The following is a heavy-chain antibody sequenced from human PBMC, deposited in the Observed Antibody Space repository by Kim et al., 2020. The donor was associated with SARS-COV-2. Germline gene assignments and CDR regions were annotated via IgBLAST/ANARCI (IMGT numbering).Heavy chain of an antibody. CDR2: ISSSSSYI. V-gene: IGHV3-21*01. Sequence: GGSLRLSCAASGFTFSSYSMNWVRQAPGKGLEWVSSISSSSSYIYYADSVKGRFTISRDNAKNSLYLQMNSLRAEDTAVYYCARDATPIPNGDYVVALKPYYFDYWGQGTLVTVSS. D-gene: IGHD4-17*01. CDR1: GFTFSSYS. J-gene: IGHJ4*02. CDR3: ARDATPIPNGDYVVALKPYYFDY.